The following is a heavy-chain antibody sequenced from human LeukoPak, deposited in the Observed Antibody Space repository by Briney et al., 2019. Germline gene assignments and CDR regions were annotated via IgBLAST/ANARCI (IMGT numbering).Heavy chain of an antibody. D-gene: IGHD1-7*01. V-gene: IGHV4-61*02. CDR2: IYTSGST. Sequence: PSQTLSLTCTVSGGSISSCCYYWSWIRQPAGKGREGIGRIYTSGSTNYNPSLKSRVTISVDTSKNQFSLKLSSVTAADTAVYYCARVPYNWNYGYFDYWGQGTLVTVSS. CDR3: ARVPYNWNYGYFDY. J-gene: IGHJ4*02. CDR1: GGSISSCCYY.